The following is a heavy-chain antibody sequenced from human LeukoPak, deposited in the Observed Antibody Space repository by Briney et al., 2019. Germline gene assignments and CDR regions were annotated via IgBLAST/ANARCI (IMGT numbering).Heavy chain of an antibody. CDR1: GYTFTSYG. J-gene: IGHJ3*02. D-gene: IGHD3-22*01. CDR3: ARDRLSYDSSGYNPDAFDI. CDR2: ISAYNGNT. V-gene: IGHV1-18*01. Sequence: ASVKVSCKASGYTFTSYGISWVRQAPGQGLEWMGWISAYNGNTNYAQKLQGRVTMTTDTSTGTAYMELRSLRSDDTAVYYCARDRLSYDSSGYNPDAFDIWGQGTMVTVSS.